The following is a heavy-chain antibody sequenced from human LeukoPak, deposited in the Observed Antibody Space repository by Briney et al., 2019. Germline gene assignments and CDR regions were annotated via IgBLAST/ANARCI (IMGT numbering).Heavy chain of an antibody. V-gene: IGHV5-51*01. CDR1: GYSFTNSW. CDR3: ARVWYSGYEFDY. CDR2: IYPGDSDT. Sequence: GESLKISCKSSGYSFTNSWIGWVRQMPGKGLEWMGIIYPGDSDTRYSPSFQGQVTISADKSISTAYLQWSSLKASDTAIYYCARVWYSGYEFDYWGQGTLVTVSS. J-gene: IGHJ4*02. D-gene: IGHD5-12*01.